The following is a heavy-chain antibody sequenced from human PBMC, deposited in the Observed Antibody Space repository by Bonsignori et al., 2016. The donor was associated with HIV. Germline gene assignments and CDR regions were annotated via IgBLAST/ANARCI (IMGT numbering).Heavy chain of an antibody. CDR2: IYSGGSST. J-gene: IGHJ4*02. Sequence: WIRQPPGKGLEWVSVIYSGGSSTYYADSVKGRFTISRDNSKNTLYLQMNSLRAEDTAVYYCAKDGKIGYDSSGYSYYFDYWGQGTLVTVSS. CDR3: AKDGKIGYDSSGYSYYFDY. D-gene: IGHD3-22*01. V-gene: IGHV3-23*03.